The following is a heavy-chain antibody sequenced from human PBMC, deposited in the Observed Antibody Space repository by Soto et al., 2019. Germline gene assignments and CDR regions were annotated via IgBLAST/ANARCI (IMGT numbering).Heavy chain of an antibody. CDR3: AREVIRYDIMTASNFYGLDV. D-gene: IGHD3-9*01. CDR2: ISVYSGHT. CDR1: GGSFSIYA. Sequence: ASVKGSCKASGGSFSIYAISWVRQATEQGLEWMGWISVYSGHTNYAQKLQGRVTLTTDTSPSTAYMDLRSLRSDDTAVYYCAREVIRYDIMTASNFYGLDVWGQGTTVTVSS. V-gene: IGHV1-18*01. J-gene: IGHJ6*02.